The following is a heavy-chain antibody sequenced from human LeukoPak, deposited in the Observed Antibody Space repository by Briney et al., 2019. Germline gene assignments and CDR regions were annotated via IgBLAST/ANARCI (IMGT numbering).Heavy chain of an antibody. J-gene: IGHJ6*02. CDR3: ARAGYSSGWYVRYYYYGMDV. D-gene: IGHD6-19*01. Sequence: ASVKVSCKASGGTFSSYAISWVRQAPGQGLEWMGGIIPIFGTANYAQKFQGRVTMTTDTSASTAYMELRSLRSDDTAVYYCARAGYSSGWYVRYYYYGMDVWGQGTTVTVSS. CDR2: IIPIFGTA. CDR1: GGTFSSYA. V-gene: IGHV1-69*05.